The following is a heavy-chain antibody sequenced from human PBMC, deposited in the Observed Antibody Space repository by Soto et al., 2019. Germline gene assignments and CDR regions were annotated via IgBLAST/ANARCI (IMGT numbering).Heavy chain of an antibody. CDR2: ISSSSSYI. V-gene: IGHV3-21*01. D-gene: IGHD2-2*02. J-gene: IGHJ4*02. Sequence: GGPLRLCCGASGVPFGSYSMNWVRQAPGKGLEWVSSISSSSSYIYYADSVKGRFTISRDNAKNSLYLQMNSLRAEDTAVYYCARAPGYCSSTSCYNDYWGQGTLVTVSS. CDR1: GVPFGSYS. CDR3: ARAPGYCSSTSCYNDY.